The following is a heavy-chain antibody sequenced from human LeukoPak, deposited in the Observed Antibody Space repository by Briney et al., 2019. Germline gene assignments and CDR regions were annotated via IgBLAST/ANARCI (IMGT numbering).Heavy chain of an antibody. Sequence: PGGSLRLSCAASGFTFTKHWMSWVRQPPGKGLEWVANINYDGSETRYVDSVKGRLSISRDNAKNSLYLQMDSLRVEDTAVYYCVRNGGSFDYWGQGTLVTVSS. J-gene: IGHJ4*02. D-gene: IGHD3-16*01. CDR3: VRNGGSFDY. CDR2: INYDGSET. CDR1: GFTFTKHW. V-gene: IGHV3-7*01.